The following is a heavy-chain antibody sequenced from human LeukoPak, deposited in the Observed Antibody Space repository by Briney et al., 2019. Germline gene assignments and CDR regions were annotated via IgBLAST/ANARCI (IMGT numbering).Heavy chain of an antibody. D-gene: IGHD3-10*02. V-gene: IGHV3-20*04. CDR3: AELGITMIGGV. CDR2: INWNGGSR. CDR1: GFTFSDYY. J-gene: IGHJ6*04. Sequence: GGSLRLSCAASGFTFSDYYMSWIRQAPGKGLEWVSGINWNGGSRGYADSVKGRFTISRDNAKNSLYLQMNSLRAEDTAVYYCAELGITMIGGVWGKGTTVTISS.